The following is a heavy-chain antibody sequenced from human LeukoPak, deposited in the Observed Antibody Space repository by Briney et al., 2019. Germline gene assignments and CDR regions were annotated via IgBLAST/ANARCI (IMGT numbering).Heavy chain of an antibody. J-gene: IGHJ4*02. V-gene: IGHV3-30*04. CDR3: ARQDGYSFDY. Sequence: SGGSLRLSCAASGFTFSTFTMHWVRQAPGKGQEWVAVISYDGSNKNYADSVKGRFTISRDNSKNTLYLQMNSLRGEDTALYYCARQDGYSFDYWGQGTLVPVSS. CDR2: ISYDGSNK. CDR1: GFTFSTFT. D-gene: IGHD5-24*01.